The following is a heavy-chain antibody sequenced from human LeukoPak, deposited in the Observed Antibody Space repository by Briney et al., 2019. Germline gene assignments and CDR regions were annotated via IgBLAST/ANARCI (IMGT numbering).Heavy chain of an antibody. CDR3: AKDRGDIVVVPAAMEFDY. CDR2: ISGSGGST. J-gene: IGHJ4*02. Sequence: QPGGSLRLSCAASGFTFGSYAMSWVRQAPGKGLEWVSAISGSGGSTYYADSVKGRFTISRDNSKNTLYLQMNSLRAEDTAVYYCAKDRGDIVVVPAAMEFDYWGQGTLVTVSS. V-gene: IGHV3-23*01. CDR1: GFTFGSYA. D-gene: IGHD2-2*01.